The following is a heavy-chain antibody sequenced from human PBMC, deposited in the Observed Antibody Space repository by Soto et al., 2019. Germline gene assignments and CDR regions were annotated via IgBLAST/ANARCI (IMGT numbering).Heavy chain of an antibody. CDR3: ARSNRNYFDY. CDR1: GGSISSYY. CDR2: IYYSGST. D-gene: IGHD3-10*01. V-gene: IGHV4-59*08. J-gene: IGHJ4*02. Sequence: PSETLSLTCTVSGGSISSYYWSWIRQPPGKGLEWIGYIYYSGSTNYNPSLKSRVTISVDTSKNQFSLKLSSVTAAGTAVYYCARSNRNYFDYWGQGTLVTVSS.